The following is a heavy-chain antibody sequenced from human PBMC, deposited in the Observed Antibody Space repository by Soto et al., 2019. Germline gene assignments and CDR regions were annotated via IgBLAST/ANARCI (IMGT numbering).Heavy chain of an antibody. CDR3: ARALAGSYDY. Sequence: SPTLSLTCAISGDSVSSKSAAWNWIRQSPSRGLEWLGRTYYRSKWSTDYAVSVKGRITVNPDTSKNQFSLHLNSVTPEDTAVYYCARALAGSYDYWGQGTLVTVSS. CDR1: GDSVSSKSAA. CDR2: TYYRSKWST. D-gene: IGHD1-26*01. V-gene: IGHV6-1*01. J-gene: IGHJ4*02.